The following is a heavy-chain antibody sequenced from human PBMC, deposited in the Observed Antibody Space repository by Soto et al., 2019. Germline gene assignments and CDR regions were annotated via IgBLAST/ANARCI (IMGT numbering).Heavy chain of an antibody. D-gene: IGHD3-10*01. CDR2: IHSGGRDT. Sequence: EVQLLQSGGGLVQPGESLRLSCAASGFTFRSYALTWVRQAPGRGLEWVATIHSGGRDTYYGDSVKGRFTVSRDNSNNTVDLHMSILRAEDTAVYYCTKGRGGSGKVPLDYWGQGTRVTVSS. J-gene: IGHJ4*02. CDR1: GFTFRSYA. V-gene: IGHV3-23*01. CDR3: TKGRGGSGKVPLDY.